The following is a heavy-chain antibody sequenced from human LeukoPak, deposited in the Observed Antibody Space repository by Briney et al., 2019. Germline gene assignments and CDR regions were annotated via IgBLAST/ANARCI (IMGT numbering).Heavy chain of an antibody. CDR3: VRVKGSYFDY. J-gene: IGHJ4*02. Sequence: GGSLRLPCAASGFPLSSYSINWVRQAPGKGLEWVSYISSSGSAIYYVDSVKGRFTVSRDNAKNSLFLQMNSPRAEDTAVYYCVRVKGSYFDYWGQGALVTVSS. CDR2: ISSSGSAI. V-gene: IGHV3-48*01. D-gene: IGHD2-15*01. CDR1: GFPLSSYS.